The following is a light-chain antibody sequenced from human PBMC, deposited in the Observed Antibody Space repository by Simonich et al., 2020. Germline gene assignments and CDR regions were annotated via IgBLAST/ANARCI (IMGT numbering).Light chain of an antibody. CDR1: QSVSSD. V-gene: IGKV3-11*01. J-gene: IGKJ2*01. Sequence: EIVLTQSPATLSLSPGERAPLSCRASQSVSSDLTWYQQKPGQAPRLLIYDASNRATGIPARFSGSGSGTDFTLTISSLEPEDFAVYYCQQRSNWPPYTFGQGTKLEIK. CDR3: QQRSNWPPYT. CDR2: DAS.